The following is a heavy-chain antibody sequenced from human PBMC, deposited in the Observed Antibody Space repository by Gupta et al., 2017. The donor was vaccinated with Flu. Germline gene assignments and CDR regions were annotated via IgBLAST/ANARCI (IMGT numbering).Heavy chain of an antibody. CDR1: GGSISRRSYY. D-gene: IGHD3-16*02. Sequence: HLQLPESGPRLVKPSETLSLSCTVSGGSISRRSYYWAWARPPPGKGLEWIGSIYYSGSTYYNPSLKSRVTISVDTSKNQFSLKLSSVTAADTAVYYCARLDYDYVWGSYRYGPFDYWGQGTLVTVSS. CDR2: IYYSGST. CDR3: ARLDYDYVWGSYRYGPFDY. J-gene: IGHJ4*02. V-gene: IGHV4-39*01.